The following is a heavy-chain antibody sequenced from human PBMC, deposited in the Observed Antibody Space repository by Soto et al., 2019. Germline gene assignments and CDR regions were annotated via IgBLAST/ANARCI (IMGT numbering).Heavy chain of an antibody. V-gene: IGHV4-59*04. CDR3: ARHSSSGYFFDY. J-gene: IGHJ4*02. Sequence: PSETLSLTCTVSGGSISSYYWSWIRQPPGKGLEWIGYIYYSGSTYYNPSLKSRVTISVDTSKNQFSLKLSSVTAADTAVYYCARHSSSGYFFDYWGQGTLVTVSS. CDR1: GGSISSYY. D-gene: IGHD3-22*01. CDR2: IYYSGST.